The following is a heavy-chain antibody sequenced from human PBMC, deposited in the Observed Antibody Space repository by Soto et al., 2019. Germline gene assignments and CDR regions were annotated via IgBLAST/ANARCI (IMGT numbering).Heavy chain of an antibody. CDR1: GFTFSSYA. D-gene: IGHD6-6*01. CDR2: ISGSGGST. J-gene: IGHJ4*02. V-gene: IGHV3-23*01. Sequence: EVQLLESGGGLVQPGGSLRLSCAASGFTFSSYAMSWVRQAPGKGLEWVSAISGSGGSTYYADSVKGRFTISRDKYKNTLYLKMNSLRAEDTAVYYCAKVHQSSIAAVNYFDYWGQGTLVTVSS. CDR3: AKVHQSSIAAVNYFDY.